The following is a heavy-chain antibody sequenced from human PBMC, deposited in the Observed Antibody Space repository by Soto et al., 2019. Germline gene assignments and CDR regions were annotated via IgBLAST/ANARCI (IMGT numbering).Heavy chain of an antibody. Sequence: SETLSLTCTVSGGSISSSSYYWGWIRQPPGKGLEWIGSIYYSGSTYYNPSLKSRVTISGDTSKNQFALKLSSVTAADTAVYYCAVPSIAVAGTMREPYYYYYMDVWGKGTTVTVSS. CDR3: AVPSIAVAGTMREPYYYYYMDV. D-gene: IGHD6-19*01. CDR1: GGSISSSSYY. V-gene: IGHV4-39*01. CDR2: IYYSGST. J-gene: IGHJ6*03.